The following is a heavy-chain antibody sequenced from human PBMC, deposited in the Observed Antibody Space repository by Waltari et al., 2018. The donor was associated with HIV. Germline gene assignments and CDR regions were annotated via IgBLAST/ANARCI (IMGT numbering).Heavy chain of an antibody. CDR1: GFTFSSYA. J-gene: IGHJ4*02. D-gene: IGHD6-19*01. CDR3: AKDLVRIAVAGFSLYY. CDR2: ISGSGGST. Sequence: LESGGGLVQPGGSLRLSCAASGFTFSSYAMSWVRQAPGKGLEWVSAISGSGGSTYYADSVKGRFTISRDNSKNTLYLQMNSLRAEDTAVYYCAKDLVRIAVAGFSLYYWGQGTLVTVSS. V-gene: IGHV3-23*01.